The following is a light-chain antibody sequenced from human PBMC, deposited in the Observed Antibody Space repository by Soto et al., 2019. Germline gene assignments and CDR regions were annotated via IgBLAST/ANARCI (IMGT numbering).Light chain of an antibody. Sequence: VVTKSPGTLSLSTGERATRSCRASQSVSSNHLARYHQRPGQAPRLLIYDASNRATGVPARFSGSGSGTDFTLTISSLEPEDFAVYYCQQRSSWPPTFGQGTRLEIK. CDR3: QQRSSWPPT. CDR2: DAS. CDR1: QSVSSN. J-gene: IGKJ5*01. V-gene: IGKV3-11*01.